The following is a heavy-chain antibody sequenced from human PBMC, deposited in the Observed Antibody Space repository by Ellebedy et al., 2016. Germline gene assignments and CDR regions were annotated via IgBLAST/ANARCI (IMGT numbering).Heavy chain of an antibody. D-gene: IGHD3-9*01. CDR1: GGSISRSSYY. Sequence: SETLSLXXTVSGGSISRSSYYWGWIRQPPGKGLEWIGSIYYSGSTYYNPSLKSRVTISVDTSKNQFSLKLSSVTAADTAVYYCARDRIDYDILTGYDYWGQGTLVTVSS. V-gene: IGHV4-39*07. CDR2: IYYSGST. CDR3: ARDRIDYDILTGYDY. J-gene: IGHJ4*02.